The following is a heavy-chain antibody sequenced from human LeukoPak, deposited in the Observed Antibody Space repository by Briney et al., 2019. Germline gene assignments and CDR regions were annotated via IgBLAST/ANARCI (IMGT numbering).Heavy chain of an antibody. CDR3: ATLPVRYFDWASDY. D-gene: IGHD3-9*01. CDR2: FDPEDGET. V-gene: IGHV1-24*01. Sequence: ASVKVSCKVSGYTLTKLSMHWVRQAPGKGLEWMGGFDPEDGETIYAQKFQGRATMTEGTSTDTAYMELSSLRSEDTAVYYCATLPVRYFDWASDYWGQGTLVTVSS. J-gene: IGHJ4*02. CDR1: GYTLTKLS.